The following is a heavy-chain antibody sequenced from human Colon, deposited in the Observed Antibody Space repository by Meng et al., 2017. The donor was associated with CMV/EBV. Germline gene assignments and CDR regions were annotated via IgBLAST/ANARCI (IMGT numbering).Heavy chain of an antibody. CDR3: AKNSGPRGSWYGDY. CDR1: GFTFSSYT. CDR2: IGSNSSSI. D-gene: IGHD6-13*01. V-gene: IGHV3-21*04. Sequence: GGSLRLSCVASGFTFSSYTMTWVRQAPGKGLEWVLFIGSNSSSIYYADSLKGRFTVSRDNGNNTLFLQMNSLRAEDTAVYYCAKNSGPRGSWYGDYWGQGTLVTVSS. J-gene: IGHJ4*02.